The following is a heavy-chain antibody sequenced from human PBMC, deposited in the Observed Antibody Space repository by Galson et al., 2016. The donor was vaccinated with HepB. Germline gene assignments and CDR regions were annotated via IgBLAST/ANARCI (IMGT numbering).Heavy chain of an antibody. D-gene: IGHD4-23*01. CDR1: GFTFENYA. Sequence: SLRLSCAASGFTFENYAMHWVRQVPGKGLEWVSSITWNSGSKGYADSVKGRFTISRDNAKNSLYLQMNSLRPEDTALYYCAKGSYGGFPSWFDPWGQGTLVTVSS. CDR2: ITWNSGSK. CDR3: AKGSYGGFPSWFDP. J-gene: IGHJ5*02. V-gene: IGHV3-9*01.